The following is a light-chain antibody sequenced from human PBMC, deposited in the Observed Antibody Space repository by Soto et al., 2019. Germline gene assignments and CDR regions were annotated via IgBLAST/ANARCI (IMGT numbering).Light chain of an antibody. CDR2: AAS. V-gene: IGKV1-27*01. Sequence: DIHRTPYPSPLSAPVGDRVTTTFRASQGISNSLAWYQQKPGKVPKLLIYAASTLQSGVPSRFSGSGSGTDFTLTISSLQPDDVASYYCQKYNSAPWTFGQGTKVDI. J-gene: IGKJ1*01. CDR3: QKYNSAPWT. CDR1: QGISNS.